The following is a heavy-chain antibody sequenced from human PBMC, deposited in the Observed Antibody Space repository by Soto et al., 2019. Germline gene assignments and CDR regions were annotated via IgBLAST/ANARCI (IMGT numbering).Heavy chain of an antibody. J-gene: IGHJ4*02. D-gene: IGHD1-1*01. CDR3: XXXXXXXXXXINNGYSG. CDR1: GGTFSTYA. V-gene: IGHV1-69*05. Sequence: QVQLVQSGAEVKKPESSVKVSCKAPGGTFSTYAISWVRQAPGQGLEWMGGIIPMFGTANYAQRFQDRVTXXXXXXXXXXXXXXXXXXXXXXXXXXXXXXXXXXXXXINNGYSGWGQGTLVTVS. CDR2: IIPMFGTA.